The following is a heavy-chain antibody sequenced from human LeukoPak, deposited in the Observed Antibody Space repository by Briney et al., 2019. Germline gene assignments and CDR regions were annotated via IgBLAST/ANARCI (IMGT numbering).Heavy chain of an antibody. CDR2: ISSSGKTI. CDR1: GFTFSSYE. D-gene: IGHD2/OR15-2a*01. Sequence: GGSLRLSCEASGFTFSSYEMNWVRQAPGKGLEWVSYISSSGKTIYYADSTKGRFTVSRDNAKNPLYLQMNSLRAEDTAVYYCASYLTSIPSGMDVWGQGTTVTVSS. CDR3: ASYLTSIPSGMDV. J-gene: IGHJ6*02. V-gene: IGHV3-48*03.